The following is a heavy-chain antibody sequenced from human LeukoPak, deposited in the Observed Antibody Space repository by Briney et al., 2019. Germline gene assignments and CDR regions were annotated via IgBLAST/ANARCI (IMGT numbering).Heavy chain of an antibody. V-gene: IGHV1-18*01. CDR3: ARDLWIVVVPAALPLGMDV. D-gene: IGHD2-2*01. Sequence: ASVKVSCNASGYTFTSYGISWVRQAPGPGLESMGWISAYNGNTNYAQKLQGRVTMTTDTSTSTAYMELRSLRSDDTAVYYCARDLWIVVVPAALPLGMDVWGQGTTVTVSS. J-gene: IGHJ6*02. CDR1: GYTFTSYG. CDR2: ISAYNGNT.